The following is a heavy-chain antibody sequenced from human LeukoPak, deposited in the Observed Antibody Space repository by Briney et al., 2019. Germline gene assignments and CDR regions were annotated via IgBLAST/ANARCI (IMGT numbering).Heavy chain of an antibody. CDR1: GYTFTSYY. CDR2: INPNSGGT. D-gene: IGHD1-1*01. J-gene: IGHJ4*02. Sequence: ASVKVSCKTSGYTFTSYYMHWVRQAPGQGLEWMGWINPNSGGTNYAQKFQGRVSMTRDTSISTAYMELSGLRSDDTAVYYCARYPGTTSYPFDYWGQGTLVTVSS. CDR3: ARYPGTTSYPFDY. V-gene: IGHV1-2*02.